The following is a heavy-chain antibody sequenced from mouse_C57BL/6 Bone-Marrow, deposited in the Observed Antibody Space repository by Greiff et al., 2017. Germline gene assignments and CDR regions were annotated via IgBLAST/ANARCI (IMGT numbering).Heavy chain of an antibody. V-gene: IGHV1-9*01. Sequence: VQLQQSGAELMKPGASVKLSCKATGYTFTGYWIEWVKQRPGHGLEWIGEILPGSGSTNYAEKFKGKATFTAYTSSNTAYMQLSSLTTEDSAIYYCASRGMVTTRFDYWGQGTTLTVSS. CDR1: GYTFTGYW. CDR2: ILPGSGST. D-gene: IGHD2-2*01. CDR3: ASRGMVTTRFDY. J-gene: IGHJ2*01.